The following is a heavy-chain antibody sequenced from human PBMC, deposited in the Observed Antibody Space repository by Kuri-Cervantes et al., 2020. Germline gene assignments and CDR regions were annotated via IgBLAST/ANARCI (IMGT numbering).Heavy chain of an antibody. J-gene: IGHJ6*03. CDR2: INWNGGST. Sequence: GSLRLSCAASGFTFDDYGMSWVRQAPGKGLEWVSGINWNGGSTGYADSVKGRFTISRDNAKNSLYLQMNSLRAEDTALYYCARAEVPAAIELSYYYYYMDVWGKGTTVTVSS. CDR3: ARAEVPAAIELSYYYYYMDV. V-gene: IGHV3-20*04. D-gene: IGHD2-2*01. CDR1: GFTFDDYG.